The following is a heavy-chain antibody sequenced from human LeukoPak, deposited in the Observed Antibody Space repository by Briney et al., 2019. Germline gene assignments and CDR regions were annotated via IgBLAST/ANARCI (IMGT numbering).Heavy chain of an antibody. CDR1: GFTFDDYA. CDR2: ISWNSGSI. J-gene: IGHJ4*02. V-gene: IGHV3-9*01. D-gene: IGHD6-13*01. Sequence: GRSLRLSCAASGFTFDDYAMHWVRQAPGKGLEWVSGISWNSGSIGYADSVKGRFTISGDNSKNTLYLQMNSLRAEDTAVYYCARDPRSYSSSWNYFDYWGQGTLVTVSS. CDR3: ARDPRSYSSSWNYFDY.